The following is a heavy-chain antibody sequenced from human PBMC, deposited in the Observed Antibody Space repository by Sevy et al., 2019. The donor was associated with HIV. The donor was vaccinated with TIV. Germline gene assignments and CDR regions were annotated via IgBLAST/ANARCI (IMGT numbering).Heavy chain of an antibody. Sequence: ASVKVSCKASGYTFTGYYMHWVRQAPGQGLEWMGWINPKSGGTNYAQKFQGRVTMTRDTSISTAYMELSRLRSDDTAVYYCAGAHSGSYYPPHAFDIWGQGTMVTVSS. CDR2: INPKSGGT. J-gene: IGHJ3*02. V-gene: IGHV1-2*02. CDR1: GYTFTGYY. CDR3: AGAHSGSYYPPHAFDI. D-gene: IGHD1-26*01.